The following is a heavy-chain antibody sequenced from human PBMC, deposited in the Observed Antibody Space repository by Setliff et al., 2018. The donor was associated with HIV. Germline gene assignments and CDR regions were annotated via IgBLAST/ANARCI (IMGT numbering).Heavy chain of an antibody. V-gene: IGHV2-70*12. D-gene: IGHD1-26*01. CDR1: GFSLSTSGMC. Sequence: SGPTLGTPQTLTLTCTFSGFSLSTSGMCVSWIRQPPGKALEWLARIDWDDDKYYSTSLKTRLTISKDTSKNQVVLTMTNMDPVDTATYYCAHSAYNGSDYGLEFDYWGQGTLVTVSS. CDR3: AHSAYNGSDYGLEFDY. CDR2: IDWDDDK. J-gene: IGHJ4*02.